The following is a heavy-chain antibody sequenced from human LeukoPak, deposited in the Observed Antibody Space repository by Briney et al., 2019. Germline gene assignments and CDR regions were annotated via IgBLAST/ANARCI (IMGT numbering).Heavy chain of an antibody. CDR1: GYIFTGYY. CDR2: INPNSGGT. CDR3: ARFYDIVKYYYGMDV. Sequence: GASVKVSCKASGYIFTGYYMHWVRQAPGQGLEWMGWINPNSGGTNYAQKFQGRVTMTRDTSISTAYMELSRLRSDDTAVYYCARFYDIVKYYYGMDVWGQGTTVTVSS. D-gene: IGHD3-9*01. J-gene: IGHJ6*02. V-gene: IGHV1-2*02.